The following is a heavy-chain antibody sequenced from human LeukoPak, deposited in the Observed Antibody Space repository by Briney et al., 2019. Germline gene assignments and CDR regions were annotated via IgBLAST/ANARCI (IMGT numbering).Heavy chain of an antibody. CDR1: GYTFTSYD. CDR3: ARGVRGWNDDGYMDV. CDR2: MNPNSGNT. Sequence: ASVKASCKASGYTFTSYDINWVRQATGQGLEWMGWMNPNSGNTGYAQKFQGRVTITRNTSISTAYMELSSLRSEDTAVYYCARGVRGWNDDGYMDVWGKGTTVTVSS. D-gene: IGHD1-1*01. V-gene: IGHV1-8*03. J-gene: IGHJ6*03.